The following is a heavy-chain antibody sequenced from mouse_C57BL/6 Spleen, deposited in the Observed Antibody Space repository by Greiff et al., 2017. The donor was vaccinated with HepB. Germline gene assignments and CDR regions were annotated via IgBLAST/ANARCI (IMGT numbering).Heavy chain of an antibody. V-gene: IGHV1-53*01. CDR3: ARSPAGLGRQSYYAMDY. J-gene: IGHJ4*01. CDR1: GYTFTSYW. D-gene: IGHD2-4*01. Sequence: QVQLQQPGTELVKPGASVKLSCKASGYTFTSYWMHWVKQRPGQGLEWIGNINPSNGGTNYNEKFKSKATLTVDKSSSTAYMQLSSLTSEDSAVYYCARSPAGLGRQSYYAMDYWGQGTSVTVSS. CDR2: INPSNGGT.